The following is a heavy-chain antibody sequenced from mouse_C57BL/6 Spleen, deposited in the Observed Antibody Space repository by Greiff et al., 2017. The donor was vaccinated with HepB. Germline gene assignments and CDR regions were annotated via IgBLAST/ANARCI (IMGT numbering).Heavy chain of an antibody. CDR2: ISDGGSYT. V-gene: IGHV5-4*01. CDR1: GFTFSSYA. Sequence: EVKLMESGGGLVKPGGSLKLSCAASGFTFSSYAMSWVRQTPEKRLEWVATISDGGSYTYYPDNVKGRFTISRDNAKNNLYLQMSHLKSEATAMYYCARELTWNYFDYWGQGTTLTVSS. D-gene: IGHD4-1*01. CDR3: ARELTWNYFDY. J-gene: IGHJ2*01.